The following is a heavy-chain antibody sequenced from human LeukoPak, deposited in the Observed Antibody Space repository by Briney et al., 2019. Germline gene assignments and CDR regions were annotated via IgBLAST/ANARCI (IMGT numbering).Heavy chain of an antibody. CDR1: GYTFTGYY. D-gene: IGHD3-10*01. Sequence: ASVKVSCKASGYTFTGYYMHWVRQAPGQGLEWMGWINPNNGGTNYAQKFRGRVTMTRDTSITTAYMELSRLRSDDTAVYYCASGSTMVRGVIIGPPPDYFDYWGQGTLVTVSS. CDR2: INPNNGGT. V-gene: IGHV1-2*02. J-gene: IGHJ4*02. CDR3: ASGSTMVRGVIIGPPPDYFDY.